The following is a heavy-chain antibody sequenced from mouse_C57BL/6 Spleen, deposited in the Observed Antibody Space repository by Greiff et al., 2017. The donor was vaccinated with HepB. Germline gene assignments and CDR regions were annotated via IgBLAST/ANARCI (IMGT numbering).Heavy chain of an antibody. V-gene: IGHV1-39*01. CDR3: ARLGTTVVAPYYAMDY. Sequence: VHVKQSGPELVKPGASVKISCKASGYSFTDYNMNWVKQSNGKSLEWIGVINPNYGTTSYNQKFKGKATLTVDQSSSTAYMQLNSLTSEDSAVYYCARLGTTVVAPYYAMDYWGQGTSVTVSS. CDR1: GYSFTDYN. CDR2: INPNYGTT. J-gene: IGHJ4*01. D-gene: IGHD1-1*01.